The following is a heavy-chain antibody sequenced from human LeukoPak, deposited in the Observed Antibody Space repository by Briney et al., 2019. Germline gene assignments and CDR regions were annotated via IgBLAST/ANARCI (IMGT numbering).Heavy chain of an antibody. CDR1: GYTFTGYY. CDR2: INPNSGGT. D-gene: IGHD3-10*01. Sequence: ASVKVSCKASGYTFTGYYKHWVRQAPGQGLEWMGWINPNSGGTNYAQKFQGRVTMTRDTSITTAYMEPSRLRSDDTAVYYCARDPRFGELLYPYYYYMDVWGKGTTVTISS. CDR3: ARDPRFGELLYPYYYYMDV. J-gene: IGHJ6*03. V-gene: IGHV1-2*02.